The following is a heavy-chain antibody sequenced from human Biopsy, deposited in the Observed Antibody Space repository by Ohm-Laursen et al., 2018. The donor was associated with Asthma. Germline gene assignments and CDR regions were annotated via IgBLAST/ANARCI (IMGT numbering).Heavy chain of an antibody. V-gene: IGHV3-30-3*01. J-gene: IGHJ4*02. CDR3: ARDVMEWYLPAFDF. CDR2: GGSYYDGGLK. D-gene: IGHD3-3*01. CDR1: GFTFRSYA. Sequence: SLRLSCTASGFTFRSYAMHWVRQAPGKGLEWVAVGGSYYDGGLKYYADSVNGRFTVSRDDSKNTLYLQMNSLRPDDTAVYYCARDVMEWYLPAFDFWGQGTLVTVS.